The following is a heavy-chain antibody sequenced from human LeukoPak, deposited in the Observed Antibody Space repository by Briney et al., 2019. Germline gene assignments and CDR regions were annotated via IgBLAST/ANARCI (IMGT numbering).Heavy chain of an antibody. V-gene: IGHV1-69*10. CDR1: GVTFSDYA. CDR3: AGIPVFGVVLHQEPV. CDR2: SIPILDTA. D-gene: IGHD3-3*01. Sequence: EASVKVSCKASGVTFSDYALNWVRQAPGQGLEWMGVSIPILDTANSTQKFQGRLTITADISTNTVYMELSSLRFDGTAVYFCAGIPVFGVVLHQEPVWGKGTTVTVSS. J-gene: IGHJ6*03.